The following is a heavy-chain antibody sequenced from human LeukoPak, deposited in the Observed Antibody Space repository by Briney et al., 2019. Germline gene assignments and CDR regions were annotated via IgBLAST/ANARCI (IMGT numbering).Heavy chain of an antibody. CDR1: GFTFSSYG. J-gene: IGHJ3*02. Sequence: GGSLRLSCAASGFTFSSYGMHWVRQAPGKGLEWVAVIWYDGSNKYYADSVKGRFTISRDNSKNTLCLQMNSLRAEDTAVYYCAREGGTDPLKDDAFDIWGQGTMVTVSS. D-gene: IGHD2-15*01. CDR3: AREGGTDPLKDDAFDI. CDR2: IWYDGSNK. V-gene: IGHV3-33*01.